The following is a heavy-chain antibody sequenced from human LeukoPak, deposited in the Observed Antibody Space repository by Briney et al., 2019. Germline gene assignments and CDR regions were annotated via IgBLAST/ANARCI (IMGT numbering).Heavy chain of an antibody. Sequence: GGSLRLSCAASGFTVSRNDMSWARQAPGKGLEWVSVIYSGGSSFYADSVKGRFSISRDKSKNTIFLQMNSLRAEDMAVYYCARGGDPVYFDDWGQGTLVTVSS. CDR1: GFTVSRND. CDR3: ARGGDPVYFDD. J-gene: IGHJ4*02. D-gene: IGHD3-10*01. CDR2: IYSGGSS. V-gene: IGHV3-66*01.